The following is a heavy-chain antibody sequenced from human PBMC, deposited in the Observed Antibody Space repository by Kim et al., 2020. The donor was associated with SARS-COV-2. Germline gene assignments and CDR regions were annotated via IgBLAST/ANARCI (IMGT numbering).Heavy chain of an antibody. J-gene: IGHJ5*02. CDR3: ARVHSSSWYGGRFDP. D-gene: IGHD6-13*01. Sequence: GGSLRLSCAASGFTVSSNYMSWVRQAPGKGLEWVSVIYSGGSTYYADSVKGRFTISRDNSKNTLYLQMNSLRAEDTAVYYCARVHSSSWYGGRFDPWGQGTLVTVSS. CDR1: GFTVSSNY. CDR2: IYSGGST. V-gene: IGHV3-53*01.